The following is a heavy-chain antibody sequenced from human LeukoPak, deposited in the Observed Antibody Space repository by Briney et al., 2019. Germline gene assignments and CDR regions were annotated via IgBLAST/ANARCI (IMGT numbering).Heavy chain of an antibody. D-gene: IGHD1-26*01. J-gene: IGHJ4*02. Sequence: PGGSLRLSCAASGFTFSDYYMTWVRQAPGKGLEWVSYISSSSNTVYYADSVKGRLSVSRDNAKDSLYLQMNNLRAEDTAVYYCARRVMGATSFDYWGRGTLVTVSS. V-gene: IGHV3-11*04. CDR3: ARRVMGATSFDY. CDR2: ISSSSNTV. CDR1: GFTFSDYY.